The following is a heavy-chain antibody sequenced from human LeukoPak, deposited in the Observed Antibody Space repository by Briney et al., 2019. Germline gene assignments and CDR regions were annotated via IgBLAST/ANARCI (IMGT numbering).Heavy chain of an antibody. Sequence: GGSLRLSCAASGFTFSSYAMHWVRQAPGKGLEWVAVISYDGSNKYYADSVKGRITISRDNSKNTLYLQMNSLRAEDTAAYYCARGATYYSGSASYYHTFWGQGTLVTVSS. CDR1: GFTFSSYA. CDR3: ARGATYYSGSASYYHTF. D-gene: IGHD3-10*01. CDR2: ISYDGSNK. J-gene: IGHJ4*02. V-gene: IGHV3-30-3*01.